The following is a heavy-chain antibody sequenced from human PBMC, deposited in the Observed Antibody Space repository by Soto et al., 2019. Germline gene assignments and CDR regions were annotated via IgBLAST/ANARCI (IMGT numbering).Heavy chain of an antibody. Sequence: EVQLLESGGGFVQPGGSLRLSCAATGFTFSVYAMTWVRQAPGKGLEWVSAVTANGGSTYSADSVKGRFTISRDNSNNTLFLQMNSLIAEDSAVYYCASLGVGDWANYYYYYGMDVWGQGTTVTVSS. CDR2: VTANGGST. D-gene: IGHD2-21*02. CDR1: GFTFSVYA. V-gene: IGHV3-23*01. CDR3: ASLGVGDWANYYYYYGMDV. J-gene: IGHJ6*02.